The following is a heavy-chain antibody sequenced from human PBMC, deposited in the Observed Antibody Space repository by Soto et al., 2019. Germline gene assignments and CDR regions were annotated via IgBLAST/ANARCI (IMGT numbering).Heavy chain of an antibody. CDR1: GFTFSDYY. J-gene: IGHJ6*02. V-gene: IGHV3-11*06. Sequence: GGSLRLSCAASGFTFSDYYMSWIRQAPGKGLEWVSYISSSSSYTNYADSVEGRFTISRDNAKNSLYLQMNSLRAEDTAVYYCARDGGHYYGDYVDGMDVWGQGTTVTVSS. CDR3: ARDGGHYYGDYVDGMDV. D-gene: IGHD4-17*01. CDR2: ISSSSSYT.